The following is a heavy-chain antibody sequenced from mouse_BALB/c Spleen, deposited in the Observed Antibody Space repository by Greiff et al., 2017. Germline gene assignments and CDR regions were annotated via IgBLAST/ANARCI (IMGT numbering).Heavy chain of an antibody. CDR3: ASVAYYAMDY. J-gene: IGHJ4*01. CDR1: GYTFTDYA. CDR2: ISTYYGDA. Sequence: QVQLQQSGAELVRPGVSVKISCKGSGYTFTDYAMHWVKQSHAKSLEWIGVISTYYGDASYNQKFKGKATMTVDKSSSTAYMELARLTSEDSAIYYCASVAYYAMDYWGQGTSVTVSS. V-gene: IGHV1S137*01.